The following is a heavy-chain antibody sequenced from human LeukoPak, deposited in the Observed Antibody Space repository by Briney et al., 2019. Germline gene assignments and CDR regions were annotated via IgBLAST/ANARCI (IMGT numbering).Heavy chain of an antibody. D-gene: IGHD3-10*01. J-gene: IGHJ3*01. CDR2: ISAGGLNT. Sequence: PGGSLRLSCAASGFTLNNAWMSWVRQAPGEGLEWVASISAGGLNTYYADAVEGRFSISRDNSKGTVFLQMNSLRAEDTALYYCAKYSTSIIRGAFDVWGQGTMVTVSS. CDR1: GFTLNNAW. CDR3: AKYSTSIIRGAFDV. V-gene: IGHV3-23*01.